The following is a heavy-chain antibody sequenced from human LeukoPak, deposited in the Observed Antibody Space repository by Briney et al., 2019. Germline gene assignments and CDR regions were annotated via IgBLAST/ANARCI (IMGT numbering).Heavy chain of an antibody. J-gene: IGHJ4*02. CDR1: GGSISSSSYY. CDR3: ARTRYYYNSRSYGAPYYFDY. Sequence: SETLSLTCTVSGGSISSSSYYWGWIRQPPGKGLEWIGEINHSGSTNYNPSLKSRVTISVDTSKNQFSLKLSSVTAADTAVYYCARTRYYYNSRSYGAPYYFDYWGQGTLITVSS. CDR2: INHSGST. D-gene: IGHD3-10*01. V-gene: IGHV4-39*01.